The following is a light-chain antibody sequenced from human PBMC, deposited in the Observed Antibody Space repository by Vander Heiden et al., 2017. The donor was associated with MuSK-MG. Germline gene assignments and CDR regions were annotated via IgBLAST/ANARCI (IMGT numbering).Light chain of an antibody. J-gene: IGLJ2*01. CDR3: AASGDGLNGGL. CDR1: DSNIGRKS. V-gene: IGLV1-44*01. Sequence: QSGLPQPPSASGNAGQSVTISCSGSDSNIGRKSVIWYRHFPGTDPEARSVATTHRPPGVADRFLGCKAGTSASPETRGLQSEEEADDYCAASGDGLNGGLFGGGTKLAVL. CDR2: ATT.